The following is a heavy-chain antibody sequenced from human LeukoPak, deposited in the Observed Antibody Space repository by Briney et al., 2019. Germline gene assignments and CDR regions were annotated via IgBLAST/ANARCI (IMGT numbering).Heavy chain of an antibody. V-gene: IGHV3-48*03. CDR1: GFTFSSYE. Sequence: GGSLRLSCAASGFTFSSYEMTWVRQAPGKGLEWVSYISSSGSTIYYADSVKGRFTISRDNAKNSLYLQMNSLRAEDTAVYYCARQRGNILTGYYMPRGFDYWGQGTLVTVSS. D-gene: IGHD3-9*01. CDR3: ARQRGNILTGYYMPRGFDY. CDR2: ISSSGSTI. J-gene: IGHJ4*02.